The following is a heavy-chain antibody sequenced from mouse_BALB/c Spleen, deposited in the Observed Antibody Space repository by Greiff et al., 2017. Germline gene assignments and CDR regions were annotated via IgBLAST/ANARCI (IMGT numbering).Heavy chain of an antibody. CDR1: GYSFTDYI. V-gene: IGHV1-39*01. D-gene: IGHD2-14*01. CDR2: INPYYGST. Sequence: EVKLVESGPELVKPGASVKISCKASGYSFTDYIMLWVKQSHGKSLEWIGNINPYYGSTSYNLKFKGKATLTVDKSSSTAYMQLNSLTSEDSAVYYCARYYRYDGGSLDYWGQGTTLTVSS. CDR3: ARYYRYDGGSLDY. J-gene: IGHJ2*01.